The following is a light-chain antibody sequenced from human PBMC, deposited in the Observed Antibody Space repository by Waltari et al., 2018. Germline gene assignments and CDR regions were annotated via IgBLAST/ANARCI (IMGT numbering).Light chain of an antibody. CDR1: QSISSW. CDR2: KAS. V-gene: IGKV1-5*03. J-gene: IGKJ1*01. Sequence: DLQVTQSPSTLSASVGARVTITCRASQSISSWLAWYQQKPGKAPKLLIYKASSLESGVPSRFSGSGSGTEFTLTISSLQPDDFATYYCQQYNSYPWTFGQGTKVEIK. CDR3: QQYNSYPWT.